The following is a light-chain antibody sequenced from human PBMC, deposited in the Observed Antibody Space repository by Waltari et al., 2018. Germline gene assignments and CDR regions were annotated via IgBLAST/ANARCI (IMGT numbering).Light chain of an antibody. Sequence: HELTQPPSVSVSPGQTARNTCSGDILSKQYTYWFQQKPGQAPVLVIFKDTGRPSGIPERFSGSSSGTTVTLTISEVQADDEADYYCQSTDSTETFVEFGGGTKLTVV. J-gene: IGLJ2*01. V-gene: IGLV3-25*03. CDR3: QSTDSTETFVE. CDR2: KDT. CDR1: ILSKQY.